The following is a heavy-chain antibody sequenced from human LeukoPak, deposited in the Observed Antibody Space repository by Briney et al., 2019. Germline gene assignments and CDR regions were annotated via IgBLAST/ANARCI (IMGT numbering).Heavy chain of an antibody. CDR3: AKDTYYYDSSGYFLPLDY. D-gene: IGHD3-22*01. V-gene: IGHV3-23*01. CDR1: GFTFSSYA. CDR2: ISGSGGST. Sequence: PGGSLRLSCAASGFTFSSYAMSWVRQAPGKGLEWVSAISGSGGSTYYADSVKGRFTISRDNSKNTLYLQMNSLRAEDTAVYNCAKDTYYYDSSGYFLPLDYWGQGTLVTVSS. J-gene: IGHJ4*02.